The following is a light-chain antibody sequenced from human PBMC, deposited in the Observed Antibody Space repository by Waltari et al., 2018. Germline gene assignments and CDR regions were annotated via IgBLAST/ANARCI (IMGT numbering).Light chain of an antibody. CDR2: EDS. V-gene: IGLV3-21*02. Sequence: SYVLTQPPSVSVAPGQTATITCGGKSIGSTSVHWCQQKPGRAPVVVVYEDSVRPSGVPERFSGSNSGNTATLSISRVEAGDEADYYCQVWDSSTSHAVFGGGTKLTVL. J-gene: IGLJ2*01. CDR3: QVWDSSTSHAV. CDR1: SIGSTS.